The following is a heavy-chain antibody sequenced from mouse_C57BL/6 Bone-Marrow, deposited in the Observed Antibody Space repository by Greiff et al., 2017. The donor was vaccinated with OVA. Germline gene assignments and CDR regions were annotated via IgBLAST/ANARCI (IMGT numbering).Heavy chain of an antibody. CDR1: GYSFTGYY. CDR3: ARRRSIKRMAMDY. V-gene: IGHV1-42*01. D-gene: IGHD2-3*01. J-gene: IGHJ4*01. Sequence: VQLQQSGAELAKPGASVKISCKASGYSFTGYYMNWVKQSPEKSLEWIGEINPSTGGTTYNQKFKAKATLTVDKSSSTAYMQLKSLTSEDSAVYYCARRRSIKRMAMDYWGQGTSVTVSS. CDR2: INPSTGGT.